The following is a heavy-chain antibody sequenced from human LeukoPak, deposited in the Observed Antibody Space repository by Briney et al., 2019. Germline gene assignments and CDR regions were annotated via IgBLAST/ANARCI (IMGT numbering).Heavy chain of an antibody. D-gene: IGHD6-13*01. CDR3: ARGSWYNWFDP. CDR2: ISVYNGDT. V-gene: IGHV1-18*01. Sequence: ASVKVSCKASGYTFTSYDIIWVRQAPGQGLEWMGWISVYNGDTNYAQNLQGRVTMTTDTSTSTAYMELRSLRSDDTAVYYCARGSWYNWFDPWGQGTLVTVSS. J-gene: IGHJ5*02. CDR1: GYTFTSYD.